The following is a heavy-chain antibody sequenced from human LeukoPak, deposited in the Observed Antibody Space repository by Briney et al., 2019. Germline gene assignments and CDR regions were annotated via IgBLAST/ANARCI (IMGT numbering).Heavy chain of an antibody. Sequence: GGSLRLSCAASGFTFSSNARSWVRQAPGKGLEWVSAISGSGGSTYYADSVKGRFTISRDNSKNTLYLQMNSLRAEDTAVYYCAKEAVYVIVVVPAALDYWGQGTLVTVSS. CDR2: ISGSGGST. V-gene: IGHV3-23*01. CDR1: GFTFSSNA. J-gene: IGHJ4*02. D-gene: IGHD2-2*01. CDR3: AKEAVYVIVVVPAALDY.